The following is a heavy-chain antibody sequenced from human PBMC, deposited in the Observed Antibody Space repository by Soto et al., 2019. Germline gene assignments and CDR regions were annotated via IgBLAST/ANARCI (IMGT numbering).Heavy chain of an antibody. V-gene: IGHV4-31*03. CDR3: AASCVACGGFNYYGMDV. Sequence: SETRCLRCSVSGGSISRGGYYWSWIRQHPGKGLEWIGYIYYSGSTYYNPSLKSRVTISVDTSKNQFSLKLSSVTAADTAVYYCAASCVACGGFNYYGMDVWCQGTTVT. CDR1: GGSISRGGYY. J-gene: IGHJ6*02. CDR2: IYYSGST. D-gene: IGHD2-21*01.